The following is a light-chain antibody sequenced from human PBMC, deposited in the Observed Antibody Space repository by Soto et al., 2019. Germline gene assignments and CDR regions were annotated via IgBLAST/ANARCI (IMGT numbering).Light chain of an antibody. CDR2: AAS. CDR3: QQSHNTWT. V-gene: IGKV1-12*01. J-gene: IGKJ1*01. CDR1: QGIISW. Sequence: DIQMTHNTSSVSASVGDRVTITCRASQGIISWLAWYQQKPGKAPKLLIYAASSLQSGVPSRFSGSGSGTDFTLTISSLQPEDFATYYCQQSHNTWTFGQGTKVDI.